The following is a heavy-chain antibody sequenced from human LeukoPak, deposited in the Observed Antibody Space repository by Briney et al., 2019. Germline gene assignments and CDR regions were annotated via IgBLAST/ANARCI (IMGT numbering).Heavy chain of an antibody. CDR2: IYYSGTT. J-gene: IGHJ4*02. D-gene: IGHD3-3*01. V-gene: IGHV4-59*02. CDR1: GGSVNSYY. Sequence: SETLSLTCTVSGGSVNSYYWSWIRQPPGKGLEWIGYIYYSGTTNYNPSLKGRVTISVETSKNHFSLKLSSVTAADTAVYYCAREPNYDFWSDSIQPGYFDYWGRGTLVTVSS. CDR3: AREPNYDFWSDSIQPGYFDY.